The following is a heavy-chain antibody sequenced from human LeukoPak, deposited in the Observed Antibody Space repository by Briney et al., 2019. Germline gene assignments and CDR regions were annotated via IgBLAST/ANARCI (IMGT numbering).Heavy chain of an antibody. Sequence: GRSLGLSCAASGFTFSSYGMHWVRQAPGKGLEWVAVIWYDGSNKYYADSVKGRFTISRDNSKNTLYLQMNSLRAEDTAVYYCAKDYYYDSSGPFDYWGQGTLVTVSS. CDR2: IWYDGSNK. CDR3: AKDYYYDSSGPFDY. CDR1: GFTFSSYG. V-gene: IGHV3-33*06. J-gene: IGHJ4*02. D-gene: IGHD3-22*01.